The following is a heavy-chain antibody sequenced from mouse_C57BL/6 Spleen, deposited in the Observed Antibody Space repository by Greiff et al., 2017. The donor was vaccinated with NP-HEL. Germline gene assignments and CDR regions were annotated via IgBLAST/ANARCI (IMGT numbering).Heavy chain of an antibody. D-gene: IGHD1-1*01. CDR1: GFNIKDDY. J-gene: IGHJ2*01. CDR3: YYGSSFDY. V-gene: IGHV14-4*01. Sequence: EVQLQQSGAELVRPGASVKLSCTASGFNIKDDYMHWVKQRPEQGLEWIGWIDPENGDTEYASKFQGKATITADTSSNTAYLQLSSLTSEDTAVYYCYYGSSFDYWGQGTTLTVSS. CDR2: IDPENGDT.